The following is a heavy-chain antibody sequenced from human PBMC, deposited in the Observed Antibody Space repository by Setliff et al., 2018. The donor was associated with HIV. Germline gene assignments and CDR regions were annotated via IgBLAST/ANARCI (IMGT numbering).Heavy chain of an antibody. D-gene: IGHD3-10*01. CDR1: GYSFTSYY. CDR2: IYPRDSAP. CDR3: ATMIRGVPMDY. J-gene: IGHJ4*02. Sequence: PGESLKISCKGSGYSFTSYYIGWVRQMPGKGLEWMGIIYPRDSAPKYSPSFQGQVIISADTSINTAFLEWRSLKASDTAMYYCATMIRGVPMDYWGQGTLVTVSS. V-gene: IGHV5-51*01.